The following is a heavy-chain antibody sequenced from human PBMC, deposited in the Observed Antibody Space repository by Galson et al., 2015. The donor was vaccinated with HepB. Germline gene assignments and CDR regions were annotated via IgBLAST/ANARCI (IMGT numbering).Heavy chain of an antibody. J-gene: IGHJ4*02. D-gene: IGHD5-24*01. CDR1: GFTFSSYA. Sequence: SLRLSCAASGFTFSSYAMSWVRQAPGKGLEWVSAISGSGGSTYYTDSVKGRFTISRDNSKNTLYLQMNSLRAEDTAVYYCAKVAERWLHKSLTFDYWGQGTLVTVSS. V-gene: IGHV3-23*01. CDR2: ISGSGGST. CDR3: AKVAERWLHKSLTFDY.